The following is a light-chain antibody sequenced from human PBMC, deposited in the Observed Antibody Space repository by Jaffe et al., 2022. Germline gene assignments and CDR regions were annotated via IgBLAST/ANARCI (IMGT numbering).Light chain of an antibody. Sequence: QSALTQPASVSGSPGQSITISCTGTSSDVGGYNYVSWYQQHPGKAPKLMIYEVTNRPSGVSNRFSGSKSGNTASLTISGLQAEDEAEYYCSSYTSSSTLVFGTGTKVTVL. CDR3: SSYTSSSTLV. CDR2: EVT. J-gene: IGLJ1*01. V-gene: IGLV2-14*01. CDR1: SSDVGGYNY.